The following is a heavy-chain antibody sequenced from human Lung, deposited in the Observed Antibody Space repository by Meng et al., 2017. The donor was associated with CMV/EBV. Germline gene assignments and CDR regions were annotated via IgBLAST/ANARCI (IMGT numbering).Heavy chain of an antibody. CDR3: ARDRGEGIDP. CDR2: IYSGGST. Sequence: GESXKISCAASGFTVSSNYMSWVRQAPGKGLEWVSVIYSGGSTYYADSVKGRFTISRDNSKNTLYLQMNSLRAEDKAVYYCARDRGEGIDPWGQGTVVTVSS. D-gene: IGHD3-16*01. V-gene: IGHV3-66*01. CDR1: GFTVSSNY. J-gene: IGHJ5*02.